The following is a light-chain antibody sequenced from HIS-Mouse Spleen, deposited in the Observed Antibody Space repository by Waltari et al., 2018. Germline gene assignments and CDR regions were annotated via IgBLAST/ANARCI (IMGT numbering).Light chain of an antibody. J-gene: IGLJ2*01. CDR2: DVS. CDR3: SSYTSSSTLV. CDR1: SSDAGGVHY. Sequence: QSALTQPASVSGSPGQSITISCTGTSSDAGGVHYVVWYQQHPGKAPKLMIYDVSNRPSGVSNRFSGSKSGNTASLTISGLQAEDEADYYCSSYTSSSTLVFGGGTKLTVL. V-gene: IGLV2-14*03.